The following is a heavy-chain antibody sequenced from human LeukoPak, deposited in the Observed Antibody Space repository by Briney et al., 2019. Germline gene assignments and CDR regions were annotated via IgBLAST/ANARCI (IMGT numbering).Heavy chain of an antibody. J-gene: IGHJ4*02. D-gene: IGHD3-10*01. V-gene: IGHV3-23*01. CDR1: GFTFSDQN. CDR2: ISGSGGST. Sequence: GGSLRLSCAASGFTFSDQNMDWVRQAPGKGLEWVSAISGSGGSTYYADSVKGRFTISRDNSKNTLYLQMNSLRAEDTAVYYCAGIQGFGELSDQPDYWGQGTPVTVSS. CDR3: AGIQGFGELSDQPDY.